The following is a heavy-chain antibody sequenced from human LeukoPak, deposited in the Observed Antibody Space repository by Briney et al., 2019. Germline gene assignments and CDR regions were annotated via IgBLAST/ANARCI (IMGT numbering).Heavy chain of an antibody. Sequence: ASVKVSCKASGYTFTSYGISWVRQAPGQGLEWMGWISSYNGNTHYAQKFQGRVTMTTDTSTSTAYMELRSLRSDDTAVYFCAREDYDILTGHDPFDIRGPGTMVTVSS. D-gene: IGHD3-9*01. CDR3: AREDYDILTGHDPFDI. V-gene: IGHV1-18*01. CDR1: GYTFTSYG. CDR2: ISSYNGNT. J-gene: IGHJ3*02.